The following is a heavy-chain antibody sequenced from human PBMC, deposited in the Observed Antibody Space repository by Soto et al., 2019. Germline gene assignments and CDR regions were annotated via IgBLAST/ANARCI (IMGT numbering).Heavy chain of an antibody. CDR2: IKQDGSEK. D-gene: IGHD2-15*01. V-gene: IGHV3-7*05. CDR3: ARDLAAARLAPSLI. J-gene: IGHJ6*02. Sequence: EAQLAESGGGLDQPGGSLRLSCAASGFTFSSYWRSWVRQAPGKGLEWVANIKQDGSEKFYVDSVKGRFTISRDNAKNSLYLQMNSLRAEDTAVYYCARDLAAARLAPSLIWGRGTTVTVSS. CDR1: GFTFSSYW.